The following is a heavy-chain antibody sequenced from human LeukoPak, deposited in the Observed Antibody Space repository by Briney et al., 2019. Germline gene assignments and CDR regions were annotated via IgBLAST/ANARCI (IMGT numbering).Heavy chain of an antibody. J-gene: IGHJ6*03. CDR1: GGSISSYF. Sequence: PSETLSLTCTVSGGSISSYFWSWIRQPPGKGLEWIGYIYSTGSTNYNPSLRGRVTISVDTSKNQFSLKLRSVTAADTAVYYCARTPGYYYYMDVWGKGTTVTVSS. CDR3: ARTPGYYYYMDV. CDR2: IYSTGST. V-gene: IGHV4-59*08. D-gene: IGHD2-15*01.